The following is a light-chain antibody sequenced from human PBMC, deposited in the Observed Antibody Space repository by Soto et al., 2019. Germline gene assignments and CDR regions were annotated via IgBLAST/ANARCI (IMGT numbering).Light chain of an antibody. CDR2: DAS. CDR1: QSVNNY. CDR3: QQRSNWPRT. J-gene: IGKJ1*01. Sequence: EIVLTPSPSTLSLSPGERATLSCRASQSVNNYLAWYQQKPGQVPRLLIYDASNRATGIPARFSGSGSGTDFTLTISSLEPEDFALYYCQQRSNWPRTFGQGTKVDIK. V-gene: IGKV3-11*01.